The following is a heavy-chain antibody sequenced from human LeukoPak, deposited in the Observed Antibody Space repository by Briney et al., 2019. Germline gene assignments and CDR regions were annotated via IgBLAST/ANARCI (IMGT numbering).Heavy chain of an antibody. Sequence: SETLSLTCTVSGGPISSGSYYWSWIRQPAGKGLEWIGRIYTSGSTNYNPSLKSRVTISVDTSKNQFSLKLSSVTAADTAVYYCARDGGPGMPFGYWGQGTLVTVSS. CDR3: ARDGGPGMPFGY. CDR1: GGPISSGSYY. J-gene: IGHJ4*02. CDR2: IYTSGST. V-gene: IGHV4-61*02. D-gene: IGHD3-16*01.